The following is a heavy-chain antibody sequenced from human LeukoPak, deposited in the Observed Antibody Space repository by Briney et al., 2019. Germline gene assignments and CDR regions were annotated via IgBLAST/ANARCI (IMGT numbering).Heavy chain of an antibody. D-gene: IGHD1-26*01. CDR2: ISAYNGNT. CDR1: GYTFTSYG. CDR3: ARDLTPALTPSRSIDAFDI. J-gene: IGHJ3*02. V-gene: IGHV1-18*01. Sequence: GASVKVSCKASGYTFTSYGISWVRQAPGQGLEWMGWISAYNGNTNYAQKLQGRVTMTTDTSTSTAYMELRSLRSDDTAVYYCARDLTPALTPSRSIDAFDIWGQETMVTVSS.